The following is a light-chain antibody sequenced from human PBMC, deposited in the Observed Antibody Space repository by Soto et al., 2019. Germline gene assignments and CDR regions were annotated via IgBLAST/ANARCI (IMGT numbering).Light chain of an antibody. CDR2: DAS. J-gene: IGKJ1*01. CDR1: QSLNNR. Sequence: EIQLTQSPSTLSASVGDRVTITCRASQSLNNRLAWYQQKPGKAPKLLIYDASTLESGVSSRFSGTGSETECTLTITDLQADDLATYFCHQYKTYSTFGQWTKVDIK. CDR3: HQYKTYST. V-gene: IGKV1-5*01.